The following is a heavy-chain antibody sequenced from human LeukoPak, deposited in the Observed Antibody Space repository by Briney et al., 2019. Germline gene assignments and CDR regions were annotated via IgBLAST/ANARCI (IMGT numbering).Heavy chain of an antibody. CDR1: GGSISSGSYY. D-gene: IGHD3-10*01. J-gene: IGHJ4*02. CDR2: IYTSGST. CDR3: AGTGITMVRGIITH. Sequence: SETLSLTCTVSGGSISSGSYYWSWIRQPAGKGLEWIGRIYTSGSTNYNPSLKSRVTISVDTSKNQFSLKLSSVTAADTAVYYCAGTGITMVRGIITHWGQGTLVTVSS. V-gene: IGHV4-61*02.